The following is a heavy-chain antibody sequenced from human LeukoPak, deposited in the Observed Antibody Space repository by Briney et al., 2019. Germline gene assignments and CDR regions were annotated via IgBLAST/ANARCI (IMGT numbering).Heavy chain of an antibody. V-gene: IGHV3-7*01. CDR2: INQDGGAK. CDR3: ARAATTGTVDY. J-gene: IGHJ4*02. D-gene: IGHD1-1*01. Sequence: GGSLRLSCAASGFIFSNYWMSWVRQAPGKGLEWVANINQDGGAKYYVDSLEGRFTISRDNIEKSLYLQPNSLTADDTAVYFCARAATTGTVDYWGQGTLVTVSS. CDR1: GFIFSNYW.